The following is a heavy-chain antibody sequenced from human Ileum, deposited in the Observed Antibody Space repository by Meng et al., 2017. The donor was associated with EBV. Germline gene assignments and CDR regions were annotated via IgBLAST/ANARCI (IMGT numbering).Heavy chain of an antibody. CDR3: IRDFREADY. CDR2: ICHDESTM. J-gene: IGHJ4*02. D-gene: IGHD3-10*01. V-gene: IGHV3-74*01. Sequence: EVQLVESGGGLVQPGGSLRLSGAASGFTFSSYCMHWVRQAPGKGPVWVSRICHDESTMNYADSVKGRFTISRDNAKNTVYLQMNSLRPEDTAVYYCIRDFREADYWGQGTLVTVSS. CDR1: GFTFSSYC.